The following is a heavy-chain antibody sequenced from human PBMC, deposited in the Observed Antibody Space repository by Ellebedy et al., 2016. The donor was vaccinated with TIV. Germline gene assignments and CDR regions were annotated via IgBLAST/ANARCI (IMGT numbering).Heavy chain of an antibody. CDR2: ISGGVGNT. J-gene: IGHJ4*02. V-gene: IGHV3-23*01. Sequence: PGGSLRLSCAASGFTFSNYVMSWVRQAPGKGLEWVSSISGGVGNTYYADSVKGRFTISRDNSKNTLYLQMNSLRAEDTAVYYWAKGCGGSCYWEAYWGQGTLVTVSS. CDR1: GFTFSNYV. D-gene: IGHD2-15*01. CDR3: AKGCGGSCYWEAY.